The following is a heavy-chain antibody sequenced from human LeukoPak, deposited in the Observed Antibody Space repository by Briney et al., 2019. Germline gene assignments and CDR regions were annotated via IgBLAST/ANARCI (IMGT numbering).Heavy chain of an antibody. CDR1: VYTFTSYG. V-gene: IGHV1-18*01. CDR2: ISVYNGIT. J-gene: IGHJ4*02. Sequence: ASVKVSCKSSVYTFTSYGFSWVRQAPPRGRGWVGWISVYNGITNYAHKLQAKVTTSTDTSTNTAYTELRSLRSDAPAVYHCAIPGRVYRSAWYPEYCFDYWGQRTLVTVSS. D-gene: IGHD6-19*01. CDR3: AIPGRVYRSAWYPEYCFDY.